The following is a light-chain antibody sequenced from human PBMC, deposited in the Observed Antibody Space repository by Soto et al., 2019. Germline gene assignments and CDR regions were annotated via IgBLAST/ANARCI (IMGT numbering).Light chain of an antibody. V-gene: IGLV2-14*01. Sequence: DLTQPTSVSGPPGQSITISCAGTTSDVGGYDYVSWYQRHQGKGPKLLIKEARNRPSGVSNRFSGYKSGNTASLTISGLQTDDDADYYCTAYRPTTPFVFGTGTKV. CDR1: TSDVGGYDY. CDR3: TAYRPTTPFV. J-gene: IGLJ1*01. CDR2: EAR.